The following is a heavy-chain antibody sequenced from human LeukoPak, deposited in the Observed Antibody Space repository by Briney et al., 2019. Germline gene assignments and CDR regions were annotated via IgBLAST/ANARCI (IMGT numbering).Heavy chain of an antibody. CDR2: ISWDGGST. CDR3: AKDITAHSSGFYTTDY. CDR1: GFSFDDYT. V-gene: IGHV3-43*01. J-gene: IGHJ4*02. Sequence: GGSLRLSCAASGFSFDDYTMHWVRQAPGKGLEWVSLISWDGGSTYYADSVKGRFTISRDNSKNSLYLQMNSLRTEDTALYYCAKDITAHSSGFYTTDYWGQGTLVTVSS. D-gene: IGHD6-19*01.